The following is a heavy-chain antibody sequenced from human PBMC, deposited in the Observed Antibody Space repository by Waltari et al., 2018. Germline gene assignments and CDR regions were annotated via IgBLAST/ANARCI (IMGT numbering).Heavy chain of an antibody. CDR3: AKRGYCSGTSCPLGGGV. D-gene: IGHD2-15*01. V-gene: IGHV3-23*04. CDR1: GFTFSSYW. J-gene: IGHJ6*04. Sequence: EVQLVESGGGLVQPGGSLRLSCATSGFTFSSYWMSWVRQAPGRGLEWVEIISGSGNSTYYADSVKGRFTISRDDSKNTLYLQMDSLGAEDTAVYYCAKRGYCSGTSCPLGGGVWGKGTTVTVSS. CDR2: ISGSGNST.